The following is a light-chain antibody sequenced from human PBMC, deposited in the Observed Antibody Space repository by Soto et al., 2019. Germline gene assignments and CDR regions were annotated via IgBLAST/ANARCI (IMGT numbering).Light chain of an antibody. CDR1: LTISDNY. J-gene: IGKJ1*01. CDR2: GAS. CDR3: QQYGSSPLWT. V-gene: IGKV3-20*01. Sequence: EIVLTHSPGTLSLSPGERATLSCRASLTISDNYLAWYQQKAGQAPRLVIFGASSRATGIPDRFSASGSGTDFTLTISRLEPEDFAVYYCQQYGSSPLWTFGQGTKVDIK.